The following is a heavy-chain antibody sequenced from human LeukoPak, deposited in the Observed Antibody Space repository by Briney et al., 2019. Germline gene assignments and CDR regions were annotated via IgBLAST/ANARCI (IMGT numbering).Heavy chain of an antibody. CDR3: ARRTNIAVAGTFFYYYYMDV. V-gene: IGHV3-7*01. J-gene: IGHJ6*03. D-gene: IGHD6-19*01. CDR2: IKQDGSEK. CDR1: GFTFSSYS. Sequence: PGGSLRLSCAASGFTFSSYSMNWVRQAPGKGLEWVANIKQDGSEKYYVDSVKGRFTISRDNAKNSLYLQMNSLRAEDTAVYYCARRTNIAVAGTFFYYYYMDVWGRGTTVTISS.